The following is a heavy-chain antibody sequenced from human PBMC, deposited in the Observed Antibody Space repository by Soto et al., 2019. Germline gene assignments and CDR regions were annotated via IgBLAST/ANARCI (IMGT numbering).Heavy chain of an antibody. D-gene: IGHD6-19*01. CDR2: ISSGGDT. CDR3: AKTYKDTAYSTGLLAAFDI. Sequence: EVQLLESGGNLVQPGESLRLSCAASGFTFSSYAMSWVRQATGKGLEWVSHISSGGDTYYTDYAKGRCTISRDNSKITLHLQMNSLRAEDTAVYFCAKTYKDTAYSTGLLAAFDIWGQGTMVTVSS. J-gene: IGHJ3*02. V-gene: IGHV3-23*01. CDR1: GFTFSSYA.